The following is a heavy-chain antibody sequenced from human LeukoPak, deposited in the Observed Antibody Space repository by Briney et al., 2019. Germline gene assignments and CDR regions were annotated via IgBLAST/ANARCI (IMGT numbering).Heavy chain of an antibody. CDR1: GFTFSSYA. J-gene: IGHJ4*02. V-gene: IGHV3-23*01. D-gene: IGHD6-19*01. CDR3: AKGKDDSSGWYFFY. CDR2: ISGSGGST. Sequence: GGSLRLSCAASGFTFSSYAMNWVRQAPGKGLEWVSAISGSGGSTYYADSVKGRFTISGDNSKNTLYLQMNSLRAEDTAVYYCAKGKDDSSGWYFFYWGQGTLVTVSS.